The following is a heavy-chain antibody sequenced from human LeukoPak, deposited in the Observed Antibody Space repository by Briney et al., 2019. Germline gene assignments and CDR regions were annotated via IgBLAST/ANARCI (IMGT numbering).Heavy chain of an antibody. J-gene: IGHJ4*02. CDR1: GYTFTSYD. Sequence: GASVKVSCKASGYTFTSYDINWVRQAPGQGLEWMGGIIPIFGTANYAQKFQGRVTITADKSTSTAYMELSSLRSEDTAVYYCASGGKRGYSYGSFDYWGQGTLVTVSS. CDR2: IIPIFGTA. CDR3: ASGGKRGYSYGSFDY. D-gene: IGHD5-18*01. V-gene: IGHV1-69*06.